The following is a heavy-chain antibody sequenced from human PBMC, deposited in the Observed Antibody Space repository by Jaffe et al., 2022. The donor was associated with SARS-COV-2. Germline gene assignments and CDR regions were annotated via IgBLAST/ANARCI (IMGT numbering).Heavy chain of an antibody. CDR1: GGSISSGSYY. J-gene: IGHJ3*02. CDR2: IYTSGST. D-gene: IGHD1-20*01. V-gene: IGHV4-61*02. CDR3: AREVGNSYNWNDRRDAFDI. Sequence: QVQLQESGPGLVKPSQTLSLTCTVSGGSISSGSYYWSWIRQPAGKGLEWIGRIYTSGSTNYNPSLKSRVTISVDTSKNQFSLKLSSVTAADTAVYYCAREVGNSYNWNDRRDAFDIWGQGTMVTVSS.